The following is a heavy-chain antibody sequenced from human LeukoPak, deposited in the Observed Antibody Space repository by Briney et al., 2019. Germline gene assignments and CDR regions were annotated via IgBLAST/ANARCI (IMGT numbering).Heavy chain of an antibody. Sequence: ASVKVSCQASGYTFISYGMNWVRQAPGQGLEWMGCINTNTGNPTYAQGFTGRFVFSLHTSVSTAYLQISSLKAEDTAVYYCARDQAFDIWGQGTMVTVSS. J-gene: IGHJ3*02. V-gene: IGHV7-4-1*02. CDR2: INTNTGNP. CDR3: ARDQAFDI. CDR1: GYTFISYG.